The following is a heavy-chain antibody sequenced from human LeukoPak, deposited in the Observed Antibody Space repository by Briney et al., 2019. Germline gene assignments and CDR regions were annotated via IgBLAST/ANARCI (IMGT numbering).Heavy chain of an antibody. CDR2: INHSGSI. CDR1: GGSFSGYY. CDR3: ARNRYYYGSGSYPSSSYYYYYGKDV. D-gene: IGHD3-10*01. Sequence: PSETLSLTCAVYGGSFSGYYWSWIRQPPGKGLEWIGEINHSGSINYNPSLKNRVTISVDTSKNQFSLKLSSVTAADTAVYYCARNRYYYGSGSYPSSSYYYYYGKDVWGQGTTVTVSS. V-gene: IGHV4-34*01. J-gene: IGHJ6*02.